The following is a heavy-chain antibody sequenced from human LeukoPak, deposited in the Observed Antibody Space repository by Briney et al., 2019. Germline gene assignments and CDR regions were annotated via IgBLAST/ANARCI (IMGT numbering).Heavy chain of an antibody. V-gene: IGHV3-30-3*01. Sequence: GGSLRLSCAASGFTFGSYAMHWVRQAPGKGLEWVAVISYDGSNKYYADSVKGRFTISRDNSKNTLYLQMNSLRAEDTAVYYCARDDPRGDYYDSSGSPHFDYWGQGTLVTVSS. CDR2: ISYDGSNK. J-gene: IGHJ4*02. D-gene: IGHD3-22*01. CDR3: ARDDPRGDYYDSSGSPHFDY. CDR1: GFTFGSYA.